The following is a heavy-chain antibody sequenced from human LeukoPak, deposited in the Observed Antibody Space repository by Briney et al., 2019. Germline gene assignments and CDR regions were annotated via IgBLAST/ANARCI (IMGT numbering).Heavy chain of an antibody. CDR2: IYSDGKT. D-gene: IGHD1-14*01. CDR1: GVTISRDY. Sequence: GGSLRLSCAASGVTISRDYMSWVRQPPGKGLEWVSVIYSDGKTYYADSVKGRFTISRHNSKNTLFLQMDSLRTEDTAIYYCANRMTFGGQGTLVTVSS. J-gene: IGHJ4*02. V-gene: IGHV3-53*04. CDR3: ANRMTF.